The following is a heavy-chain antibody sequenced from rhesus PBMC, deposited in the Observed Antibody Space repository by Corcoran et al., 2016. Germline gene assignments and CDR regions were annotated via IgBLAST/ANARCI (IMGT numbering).Heavy chain of an antibody. D-gene: IGHD2-39*02. CDR2: FSGRRGST. Sequence: QVQLQESGPGLVKPSETLSLTCAVSGGSFRGYYWGWIRPPPGKGLEWIGNFSGRRGSTDSNPARMSRVTISTDTAKNQFSLKLSSVTAADTAVYYWARDSCSGGVCFDYWGQGVLVTVSS. V-gene: IGHV4-165*01. CDR3: ARDSCSGGVCFDY. CDR1: GGSFRGYY. J-gene: IGHJ4*01.